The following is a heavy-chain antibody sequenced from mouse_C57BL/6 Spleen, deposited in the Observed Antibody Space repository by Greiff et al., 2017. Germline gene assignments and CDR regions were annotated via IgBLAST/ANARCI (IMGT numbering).Heavy chain of an antibody. CDR3: AREGYGSPWFAY. J-gene: IGHJ3*01. Sequence: VQLQQSGAELARPGASVKLSCKASGYTFTSYGISWVKQRTGQGLEWIGEIYPRSGNTYYNEKFKGKATLTADKSSSTAYMELRSLTSEDSAVYFCAREGYGSPWFAYWGQGTLVTVSA. CDR1: GYTFTSYG. D-gene: IGHD1-1*01. CDR2: IYPRSGNT. V-gene: IGHV1-81*01.